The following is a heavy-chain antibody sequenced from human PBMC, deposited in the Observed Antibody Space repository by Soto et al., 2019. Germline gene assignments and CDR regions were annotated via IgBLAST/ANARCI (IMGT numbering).Heavy chain of an antibody. Sequence: QVQLVQSGAEVKKPGASVKVSCKASGYTFTGYYMHWVRQAPGQGLEWMGWINPNSGGTNYAQKFQGWVTMSRDTSISTAYMELSRLRSDDTAVYFCAVNGDSQPDSPTETDYYCYGMDVWGQGTTVTVSS. V-gene: IGHV1-2*04. D-gene: IGHD4-17*01. CDR2: INPNSGGT. J-gene: IGHJ6*02. CDR3: AVNGDSQPDSPTETDYYCYGMDV. CDR1: GYTFTGYY.